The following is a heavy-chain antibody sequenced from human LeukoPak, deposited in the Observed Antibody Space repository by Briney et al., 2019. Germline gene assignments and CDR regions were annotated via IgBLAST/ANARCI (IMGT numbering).Heavy chain of an antibody. Sequence: PGGSLRLSCAASGFIFTDYWMYWVRQAPGKGLEWVANIKQEGSETYYVDSVRGRFTISRDNAKNSLYLQMNSLRAEDTAVYYCARERGYSGYGVDYWGQGTLVSVSS. V-gene: IGHV3-7*01. CDR3: ARERGYSGYGVDY. CDR2: IKQEGSET. J-gene: IGHJ4*02. CDR1: GFIFTDYW. D-gene: IGHD5-12*01.